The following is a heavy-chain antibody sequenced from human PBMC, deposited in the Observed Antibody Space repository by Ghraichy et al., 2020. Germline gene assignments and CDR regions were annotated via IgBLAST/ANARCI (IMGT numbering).Heavy chain of an antibody. D-gene: IGHD1-26*01. V-gene: IGHV4-4*09. J-gene: IGHJ4*02. CDR2: IYTSGST. Sequence: SETLSLTCTVSGGSISSYYWSWIRQPPGKGLEWIGYIYTSGSTNYNPSLKSRVTISVDTSKNQFSLKLSSVTAADTAVYYCARHRVGAYFDYWGQGTLVTVSS. CDR3: ARHRVGAYFDY. CDR1: GGSISSYY.